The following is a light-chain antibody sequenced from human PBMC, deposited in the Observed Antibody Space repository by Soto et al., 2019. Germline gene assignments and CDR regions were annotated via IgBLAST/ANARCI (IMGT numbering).Light chain of an antibody. CDR2: EVS. Sequence: QSALTQPPSASGSPGQSVTISCTGTSSDVGGYNYVSWYQQHPGTAPKLMIYEVSKRPSGVPDRFAGSKSGNTASLTGSGLPAEDEADYYCSSYAGSNNYVFGTGTKLTVL. J-gene: IGLJ1*01. CDR1: SSDVGGYNY. V-gene: IGLV2-8*01. CDR3: SSYAGSNNYV.